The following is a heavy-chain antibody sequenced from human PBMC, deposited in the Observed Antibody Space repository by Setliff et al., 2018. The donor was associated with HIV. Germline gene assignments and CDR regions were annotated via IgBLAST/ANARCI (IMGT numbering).Heavy chain of an antibody. J-gene: IGHJ4*02. V-gene: IGHV1-69*05. CDR2: IIPMFGTA. D-gene: IGHD3-22*01. CDR1: GGTFSSYA. CDR3: ARPEYESSGRMTY. Sequence: SVKVSCKASGGTFSSYAISWVRQAPGQGLEWMGGIIPMFGTANYEQKFQGRVTMTTDTSTSTAYMELRSLKSDDTAVYYCARPEYESSGRMTYWGQGTLVTSPQ.